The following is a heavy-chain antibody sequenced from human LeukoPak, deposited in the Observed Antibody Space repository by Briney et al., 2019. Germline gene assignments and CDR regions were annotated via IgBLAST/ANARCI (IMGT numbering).Heavy chain of an antibody. D-gene: IGHD3-22*01. CDR3: ARVFGYYDSSGYPTPYYYYYMDV. CDR2: MNPNSGNT. CDR1: GYTFTSYD. V-gene: IGHV1-8*01. J-gene: IGHJ6*03. Sequence: ASVKVSCKASGYTFTSYDINWVRQATGQGLEWMGWMNPNSGNTGYAQKFQGRVTMTRNTSISTVYMELSSLRSEDTAVYYCARVFGYYDSSGYPTPYYYYYMDVWGKGTTVTVSS.